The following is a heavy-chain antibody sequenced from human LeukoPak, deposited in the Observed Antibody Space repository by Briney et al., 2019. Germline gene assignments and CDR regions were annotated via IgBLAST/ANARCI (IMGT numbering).Heavy chain of an antibody. D-gene: IGHD3-9*01. CDR3: ARGVYYDILTGYYSEVYFDY. J-gene: IGHJ4*02. CDR1: GGSISSYY. V-gene: IGHV4-4*07. CDR2: IYTSGST. Sequence: SETLSLTCTVSGGSISSYYWSWIRQPAGKGLEWIGRIYTSGSTNYNPSLKSRVTMSVDTSKNQFSLKLSSVTAADTAVYYCARGVYYDILTGYYSEVYFDYWGQGTLVTVSS.